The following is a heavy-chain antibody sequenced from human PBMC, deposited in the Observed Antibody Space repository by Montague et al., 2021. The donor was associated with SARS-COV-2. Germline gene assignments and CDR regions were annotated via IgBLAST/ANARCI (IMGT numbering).Heavy chain of an antibody. V-gene: IGHV4-4*07. CDR1: GESISSTYY. CDR3: ARGQQLDFDY. D-gene: IGHD6-13*01. Sequence: SETLSLTCTVSGESISSTYYWSWIRQPAGKGLEWIGRIYISGSTNYNPSLKSRVTMSIDTSKNQFSLKLNSLTAADTAVYYCARGQQLDFDYWGQGTLVTVSS. CDR2: IYISGST. J-gene: IGHJ4*02.